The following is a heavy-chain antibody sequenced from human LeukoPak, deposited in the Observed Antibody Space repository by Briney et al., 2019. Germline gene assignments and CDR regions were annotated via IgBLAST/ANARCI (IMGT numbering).Heavy chain of an antibody. J-gene: IGHJ4*02. Sequence: PGGSLRLSCAASGFTFSSYGMHWVRQAPGKGLEWVAVISYDGSNKYYADSVKGRFTISRDNSKNTLYLQMNSLRAEDTAVYYCAKVPHLYYGSGSYQLDYWGQGTLVTVSS. CDR2: ISYDGSNK. CDR3: AKVPHLYYGSGSYQLDY. D-gene: IGHD3-10*01. CDR1: GFTFSSYG. V-gene: IGHV3-30*18.